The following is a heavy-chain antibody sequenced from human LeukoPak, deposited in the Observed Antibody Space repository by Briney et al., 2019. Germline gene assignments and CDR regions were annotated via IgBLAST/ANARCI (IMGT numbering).Heavy chain of an antibody. CDR3: ARARGSCYSCVDY. CDR2: IKQDGSEK. V-gene: IGHV3-7*01. D-gene: IGHD3-22*01. J-gene: IGHJ4*02. Sequence: GGSLRLSCAASGFTFSSYWMSWVRQAPGKGLEWVGNIKQDGSEKYYVDSVKGRFTISRDNAKNSLYLQMNSLRAEDTAVYYCARARGSCYSCVDYWGQGTLVTVSS. CDR1: GFTFSSYW.